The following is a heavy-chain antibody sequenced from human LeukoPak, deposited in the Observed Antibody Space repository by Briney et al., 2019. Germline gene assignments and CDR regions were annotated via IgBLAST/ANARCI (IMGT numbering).Heavy chain of an antibody. D-gene: IGHD3-16*01. CDR2: FSHSGFP. J-gene: IGHJ4*02. Sequence: SETLSLTCAIYGGSFSGYSWTWIRQPPGKGLEWIGEFSHSGFPVYNPSLGGRVTISIDASKNQFSLKLSSVTAADTAVYYCASYYDYVWGSYFLVYWGQGTLVTVSS. CDR3: ASYYDYVWGSYFLVY. CDR1: GGSFSGYS. V-gene: IGHV4-34*01.